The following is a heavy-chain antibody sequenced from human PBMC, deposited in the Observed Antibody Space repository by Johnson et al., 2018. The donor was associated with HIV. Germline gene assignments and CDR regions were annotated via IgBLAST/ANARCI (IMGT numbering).Heavy chain of an antibody. CDR3: AKVPDLLNWEANAFDI. CDR2: INWSSGSI. D-gene: IGHD7-27*01. V-gene: IGHV3-9*01. CDR1: GFTFDDYA. Sequence: QLVESGGGLVQPGGSLRLSCAVSGFTFDDYAMHWVRQVPGEGLEWVSGINWSSGSIGYADSVKGRFTISRDNAKNSLYLQMNSLRAEDTALYYCAKVPDLLNWEANAFDIWGQGTMVTVSS. J-gene: IGHJ3*02.